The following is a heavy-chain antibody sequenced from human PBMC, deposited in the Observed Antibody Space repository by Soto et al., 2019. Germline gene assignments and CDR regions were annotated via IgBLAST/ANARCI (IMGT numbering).Heavy chain of an antibody. CDR3: ARVSGWYYFDY. V-gene: IGHV1-3*01. Sequence: QVQLVQSGAEVKKPGASVKVSCKASGYTFSSYAMHWVRQAPGQRLEWMGWINAGNGNTKYSQKFQGRVTITRDTSASTAYMELSSLRSEDSAVYYCARVSGWYYFDYWGQGTLVTVSS. CDR1: GYTFSSYA. D-gene: IGHD6-19*01. CDR2: INAGNGNT. J-gene: IGHJ4*02.